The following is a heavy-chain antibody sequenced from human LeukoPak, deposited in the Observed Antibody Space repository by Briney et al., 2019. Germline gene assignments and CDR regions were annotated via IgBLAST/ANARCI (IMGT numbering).Heavy chain of an antibody. CDR3: ARKKGLQYYFDY. D-gene: IGHD4-11*01. V-gene: IGHV4-34*01. Sequence: KPSETLSLTCAVYGGSFSGYYWSWIRQPPGKGLEWIGEINHSGSTNYNPSLKSRVTMSVDTSKNQFSLKLSSVTAADTAVYYCARKKGLQYYFDYWGQGTLVTVSS. J-gene: IGHJ4*02. CDR2: INHSGST. CDR1: GGSFSGYY.